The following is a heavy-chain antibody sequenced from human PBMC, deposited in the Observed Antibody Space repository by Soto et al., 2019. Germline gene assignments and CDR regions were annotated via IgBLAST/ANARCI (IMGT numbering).Heavy chain of an antibody. D-gene: IGHD7-27*01. V-gene: IGHV4-59*11. J-gene: IGHJ4*02. CDR2: IYYNGNT. CDR3: TRANCYSEY. CDR1: GGSISNRY. Sequence: SETLSLTCSVSGGSISNRYWSWIRQPPGKGLEWIGYIYYNGNTNYNPSLKSRVTMSVDTSRNQISLKLTTVTAADTAVYYCTRANCYSEYWGQGTLVTVSS.